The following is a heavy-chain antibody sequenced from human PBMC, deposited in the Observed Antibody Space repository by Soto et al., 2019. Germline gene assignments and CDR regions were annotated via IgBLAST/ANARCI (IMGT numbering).Heavy chain of an antibody. CDR2: TRNKGNSYTT. CDR1: GFTFSDHH. V-gene: IGHV3-72*01. CDR3: AFVGSTRDD. Sequence: EVQLVESGGALVQPGGSLRLSCAASGFTFSDHHMDWVRQAPGKGLEWVGRTRNKGNSYTTEYAASVKGRITISRDESNNLLYLQRNRRNAEDTADYYCAFVGSTRDDWGQGTLVTVSS. J-gene: IGHJ4*02. D-gene: IGHD1-26*01.